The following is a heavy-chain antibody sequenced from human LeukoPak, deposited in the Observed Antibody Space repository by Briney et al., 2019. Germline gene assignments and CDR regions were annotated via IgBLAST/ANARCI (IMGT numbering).Heavy chain of an antibody. CDR1: GYTFTNYG. CDR3: ARAPVDY. V-gene: IGHV1-18*01. Sequence: ASVKVSCKASGYTFTNYGISWVRQAPGQGLEWMGWISTYTGKTNCTQKVQDRVTMTRDTSTSTAYMELRSLRSDDTAVYYCARAPVDYWGQGTLVTVSS. J-gene: IGHJ4*02. CDR2: ISTYTGKT.